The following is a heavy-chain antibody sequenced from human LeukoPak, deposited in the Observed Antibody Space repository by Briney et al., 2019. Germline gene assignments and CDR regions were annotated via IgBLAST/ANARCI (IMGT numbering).Heavy chain of an antibody. V-gene: IGHV3-30*02. CDR3: ARDHSSPIVVVPAAIRFDP. D-gene: IGHD2-2*01. Sequence: GGSLRLSCAASGFTFSSYGMHWVRQAPGKGLEWVAFIRYDGSNKYYADSVKGRFTISRDNSKNTLYLQMNSLRAEDTAVYYCARDHSSPIVVVPAAIRFDPWGQGTLVTVSS. J-gene: IGHJ5*02. CDR2: IRYDGSNK. CDR1: GFTFSSYG.